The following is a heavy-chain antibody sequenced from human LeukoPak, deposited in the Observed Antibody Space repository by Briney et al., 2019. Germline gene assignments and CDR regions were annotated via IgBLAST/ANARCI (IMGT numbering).Heavy chain of an antibody. CDR2: ITGSGETK. J-gene: IGHJ4*02. D-gene: IGHD3-22*01. CDR3: AKESLVVIESYFDN. CDR1: GFTFSDFA. V-gene: IGHV3-23*01. Sequence: GGSLRLSCVVSGFTFSDFAMSWVRRAPGKGLEWVSAITGSGETKYYADSVKSRFTMSRDNSKNTLYLQMNSLRDEDTAEYFCAKESLVVIESYFDNWGQGTLVTVSS.